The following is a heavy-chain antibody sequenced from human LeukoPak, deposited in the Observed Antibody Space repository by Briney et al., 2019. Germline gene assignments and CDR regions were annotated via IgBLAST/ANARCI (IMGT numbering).Heavy chain of an antibody. V-gene: IGHV4-59*12. CDR3: ARARYTIDWYFDL. Sequence: SETLSLTCTVSGGSISSYYWSWIRQPPGKGLEWIGYIYYSGSTYYNPSLKSRVTISVDTSKNQFSLKLSSVTAVDTAVYYCARARYTIDWYFDLWGRGTLVTVSS. CDR1: GGSISSYY. J-gene: IGHJ2*01. CDR2: IYYSGST. D-gene: IGHD3-10*01.